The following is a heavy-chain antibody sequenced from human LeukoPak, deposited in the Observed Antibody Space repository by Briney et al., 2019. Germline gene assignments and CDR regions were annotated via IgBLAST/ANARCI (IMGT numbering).Heavy chain of an antibody. CDR1: GFIFSSYG. V-gene: IGHV3-30*02. J-gene: IGHJ3*02. CDR3: AKVSLNMVNDAFDI. CDR2: IRYDGSRK. D-gene: IGHD4/OR15-4a*01. Sequence: GGSLRLSCAASGFIFSSYGMHWVRQAPDKGLEWVAFIRYDGSRKYYADSVKGRFTISRDNSKNTLYLQMDSLRAEDTAMYYCAKVSLNMVNDAFDIWGQGTMVSVSS.